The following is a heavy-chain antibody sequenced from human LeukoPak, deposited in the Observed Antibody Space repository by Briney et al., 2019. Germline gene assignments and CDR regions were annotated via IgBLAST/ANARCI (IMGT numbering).Heavy chain of an antibody. D-gene: IGHD6-6*01. V-gene: IGHV4-59*01. CDR3: ARAPSRRNWFDP. CDR2: IYYSGST. CDR1: GGSISSYY. J-gene: IGHJ5*02. Sequence: SETLSLTCTVSGGSISSYYWSWIRQPPGKGLEWIGYIYYSGSTNYNPSLKSRVTISVDTSKNQFSLKLSSVTAADTAVYYCARAPSRRNWFDPWGQGTLVTVSS.